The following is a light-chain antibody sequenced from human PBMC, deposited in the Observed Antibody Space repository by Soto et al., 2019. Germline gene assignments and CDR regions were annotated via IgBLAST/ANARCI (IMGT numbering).Light chain of an antibody. CDR2: GAS. CDR3: QQYGSAPWT. CDR1: QSVGSTH. Sequence: DIVLTQSPGTLSLSPGERATLSCKCSQSVGSTHLAWYQQKPGQAPSLLMYGASSRATSIPDRISGSWSGKYSLLTISRLEPEDVAVYYCQQYGSAPWTLGQGTKVDIK. J-gene: IGKJ1*01. V-gene: IGKV3-20*01.